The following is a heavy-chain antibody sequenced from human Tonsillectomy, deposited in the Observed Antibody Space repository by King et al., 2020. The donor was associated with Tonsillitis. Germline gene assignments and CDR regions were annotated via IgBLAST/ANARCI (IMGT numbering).Heavy chain of an antibody. CDR1: GFTFSSYD. V-gene: IGHV3-13*01. CDR3: AREPKGYYYGMDV. J-gene: IGHJ6*02. CDR2: IGTDGDT. Sequence: VQLVESGGGLVQPGGSLRLSCAASGFTFSSYDMHWVRQATGQGLEWVSSIGTDGDTYYPGSVKGRFTISRENAKNSLYLQMNSLIAGDTAVYYCAREPKGYYYGMDVWGQGTTVTVSS.